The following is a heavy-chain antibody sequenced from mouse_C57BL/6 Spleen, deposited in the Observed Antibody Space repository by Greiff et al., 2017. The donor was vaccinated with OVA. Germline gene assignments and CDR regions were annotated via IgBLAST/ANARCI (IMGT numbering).Heavy chain of an antibody. CDR3: ARHEGVGAYYSNPRYAMDY. Sequence: VKLMESGAELVKPGASVKLSCKASGYTFTEYTIHWVKQRSGQGLEWIGWFYPGSGSIKYNEKFKDKATLTADKSSSTVYMELSRLTSEDSAVYFCARHEGVGAYYSNPRYAMDYWGQGTSVTVSS. CDR1: GYTFTEYT. D-gene: IGHD2-5*01. V-gene: IGHV1-62-2*01. J-gene: IGHJ4*01. CDR2: FYPGSGSI.